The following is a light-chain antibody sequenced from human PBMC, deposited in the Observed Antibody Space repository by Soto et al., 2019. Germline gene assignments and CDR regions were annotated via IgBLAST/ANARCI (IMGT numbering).Light chain of an antibody. CDR2: SNN. CDR3: AAWDDSLNGPYVV. CDR1: SANLGSNT. Sequence: QSVLTQPPSASGTPGQRVTISCSGSSANLGSNTVNWYQQLPGTAPKLLIYSNNQRPSGFPDRFSGSKSGTSAALAISGLQSEVEADYYCAAWDDSLNGPYVVFGGGTKLTVL. V-gene: IGLV1-44*01. J-gene: IGLJ2*01.